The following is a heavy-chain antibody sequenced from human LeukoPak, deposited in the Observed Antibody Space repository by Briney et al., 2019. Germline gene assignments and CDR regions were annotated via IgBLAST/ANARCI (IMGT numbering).Heavy chain of an antibody. D-gene: IGHD2-8*01. J-gene: IGHJ5*02. CDR1: GYTFTGYY. V-gene: IGHV1-2*02. CDR3: ARDSARYCTNGVCQP. Sequence: ASVKLSCKASGYTFTGYYMHWVRQAPGQGLEWMGRINPNSGGTNYAQKFQGRVTMTRDTSISTAYMELSRLRSDDTAVYYCARDSARYCTNGVCQPWGQGTLVTVSS. CDR2: INPNSGGT.